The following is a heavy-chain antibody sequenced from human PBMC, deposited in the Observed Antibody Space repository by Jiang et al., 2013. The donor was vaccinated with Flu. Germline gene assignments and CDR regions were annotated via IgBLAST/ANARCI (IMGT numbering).Heavy chain of an antibody. V-gene: IGHV2-70*11. J-gene: IGHJ6*02. D-gene: IGHD6-6*01. CDR2: IDWDDDK. CDR3: ARIRIAADYYGMDV. Sequence: KPTQTLTLTCTFSGFSLSTSGMCVSWIRQPPGKALEWLARIDWDDDKYYSTSLKTRLTISKDTSKNQVVLTMTNMDPVDTATYYCARIRIAADYYGMDVVGPTGPRSPSP. CDR1: GFSLSTSGMC.